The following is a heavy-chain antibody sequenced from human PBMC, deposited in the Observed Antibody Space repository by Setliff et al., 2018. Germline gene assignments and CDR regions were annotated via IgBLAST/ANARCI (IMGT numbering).Heavy chain of an antibody. V-gene: IGHV4-39*07. CDR2: IYYSGST. D-gene: IGHD3-10*01. Sequence: LSLTCTVSGGSISSSSYYWGWIRQPPGKGLEWIGSIYYSGSTYYNPSLKSRVTISVDTSKNQFSLKLSSVTAADTAVYYCARIHLLLWFGELLSGWFDPWGQGTLVT. CDR3: ARIHLLLWFGELLSGWFDP. J-gene: IGHJ5*02. CDR1: GGSISSSSYY.